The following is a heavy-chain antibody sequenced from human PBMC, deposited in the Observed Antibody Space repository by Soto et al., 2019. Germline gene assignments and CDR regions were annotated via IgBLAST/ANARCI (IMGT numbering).Heavy chain of an antibody. CDR3: ARDGWFGELSPSYYFDY. Sequence: GGSLRLSCAASRFTFDSYAMHWVRQAPGKGLEWVAATSYDGSNKFYADSVKGRFTISRDNSKNTLYLQMNSLRVEDTAVYYCARDGWFGELSPSYYFDYWGQGALVTVSS. CDR2: TSYDGSNK. V-gene: IGHV3-30-3*01. CDR1: RFTFDSYA. J-gene: IGHJ4*02. D-gene: IGHD3-10*01.